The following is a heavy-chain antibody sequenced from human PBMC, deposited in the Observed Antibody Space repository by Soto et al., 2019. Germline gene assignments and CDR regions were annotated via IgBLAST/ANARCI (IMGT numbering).Heavy chain of an antibody. D-gene: IGHD1-26*01. CDR1: GFTFNNAW. Sequence: EVQLVESGGGLVKPGGSLRLSCVISGFTFNNAWMNWVRQAPGKGLEGVGRMKNNGATDYAAPVRGRFTISRDDSRDTPYLQMNNLETEYTAVYYCTTDLSPHEGPSYPFDYWGQGTLVPVSS. J-gene: IGHJ4*02. CDR3: TTDLSPHEGPSYPFDY. V-gene: IGHV3-15*01. CDR2: MKNNGAT.